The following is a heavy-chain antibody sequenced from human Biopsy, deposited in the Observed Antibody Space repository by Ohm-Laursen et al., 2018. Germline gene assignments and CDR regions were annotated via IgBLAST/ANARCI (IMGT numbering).Heavy chain of an antibody. J-gene: IGHJ4*02. V-gene: IGHV4-59*08. CDR2: ISNSGNT. D-gene: IGHD2-15*01. Sequence: SETLPLTCTVSGDSINSSYWSWIRQAPGKRLEWIGFISNSGNTNYNPSLKSRVTISADTSKNQFSLKLGSVTVADTAVFYCARRGSGGRSFDYWGQGSLVTVSS. CDR1: GDSINSSY. CDR3: ARRGSGGRSFDY.